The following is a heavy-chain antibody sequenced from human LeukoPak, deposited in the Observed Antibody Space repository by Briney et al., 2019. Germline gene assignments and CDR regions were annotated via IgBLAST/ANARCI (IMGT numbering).Heavy chain of an antibody. D-gene: IGHD1-26*01. V-gene: IGHV3-48*03. J-gene: IGHJ6*02. CDR2: IVSSGSTK. CDR1: GYIFSNYE. CDR3: ARGTDVNRLRGAPDV. Sequence: GGSLRLSCARSGYIFSNYEMHWVRQAPGKGLEWVSYIVSSGSTKYYADSVRGRFTISRDIAKNSMFLQMNRLRVEDTAVYYCARGTDVNRLRGAPDVWGQGTTVTVSS.